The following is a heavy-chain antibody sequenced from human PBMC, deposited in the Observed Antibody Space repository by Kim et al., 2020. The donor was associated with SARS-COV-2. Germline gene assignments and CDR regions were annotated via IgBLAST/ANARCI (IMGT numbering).Heavy chain of an antibody. CDR2: IIPIFGTA. Sequence: SVKVSCKASGGTFSSYAISWVRQAPGQGLEWMGGIIPIFGTANYAQKFQGRVTITADESTSTAYMELSSLRSEDTAVYYCARDRVTNEYYYYGMDVWGQGTTVTVSS. V-gene: IGHV1-69*13. J-gene: IGHJ6*02. CDR3: ARDRVTNEYYYYGMDV. CDR1: GGTFSSYA. D-gene: IGHD4-4*01.